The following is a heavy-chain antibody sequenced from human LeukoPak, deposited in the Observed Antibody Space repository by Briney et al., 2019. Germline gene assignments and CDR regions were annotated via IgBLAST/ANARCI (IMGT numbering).Heavy chain of an antibody. D-gene: IGHD6-19*01. CDR2: IYYSGST. V-gene: IGHV4-30-4*01. CDR3: AREEPTALGDWYRGPFNYYGMDV. Sequence: PSETLSLTCTVSGGSISSGDYYWSWIRQPPGKGLEWIGYIYYSGSTYYNPSLKSRLTISVDTSKNQFSLKLSSVTAADTAVYYCAREEPTALGDWYRGPFNYYGMDVWGKGTTVTVS. J-gene: IGHJ6*04. CDR1: GGSISSGDYY.